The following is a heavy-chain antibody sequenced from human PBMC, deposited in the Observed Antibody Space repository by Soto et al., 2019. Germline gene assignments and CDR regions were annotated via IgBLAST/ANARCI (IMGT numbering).Heavy chain of an antibody. J-gene: IGHJ4*02. CDR3: ARGNYYDFDY. CDR1: GGSISSYY. V-gene: IGHV4-59*01. D-gene: IGHD3-22*01. Sequence: SETLSLTCTVSGGSISSYYRSWIRQPPGKGLEWIGYIYYSGSTNYNPSLKSRVTISVDTSKNQFSLKLSSVTAADTAVYYCARGNYYDFDYWGQGTLVTVSS. CDR2: IYYSGST.